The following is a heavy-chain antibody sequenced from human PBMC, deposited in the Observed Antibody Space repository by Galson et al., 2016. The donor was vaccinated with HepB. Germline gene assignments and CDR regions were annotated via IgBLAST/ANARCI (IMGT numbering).Heavy chain of an antibody. V-gene: IGHV4/OR15-8*01. CDR3: ARDSSWDDGSGSLRY. D-gene: IGHD3-10*01. CDR2: IYHSGSS. J-gene: IGHJ4*02. CDR1: GDSISSTYW. Sequence: SETLSLTCAVSGDSISSTYWWNWVRRPPGKGLEWIGEIYHSGSSNYTPSPQSRVTISVAKSKNQFSLKLSSVTAADTAMYYCARDSSWDDGSGSLRYWGQGTLVTVSS.